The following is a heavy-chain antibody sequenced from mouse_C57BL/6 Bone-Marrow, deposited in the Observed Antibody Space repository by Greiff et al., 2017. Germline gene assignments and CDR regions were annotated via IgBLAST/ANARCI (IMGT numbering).Heavy chain of an antibody. Sequence: EVKLVESGGGLVKPGGSLKLSCAASGFTFSDYGMHWVRQAPEKGLEWVAYISSGSSAIYYADTVKGRFTISRDNAKNTLFLQMTSLRSEDTAMYYCARRDGYYYFDYWGQGTTLTVSS. V-gene: IGHV5-17*01. CDR2: ISSGSSAI. CDR1: GFTFSDYG. CDR3: ARRDGYYYFDY. J-gene: IGHJ2*01. D-gene: IGHD2-3*01.